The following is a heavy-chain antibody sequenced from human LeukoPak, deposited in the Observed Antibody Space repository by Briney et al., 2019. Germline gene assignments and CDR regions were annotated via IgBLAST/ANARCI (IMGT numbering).Heavy chain of an antibody. Sequence: SETLSLTCTVSGGSISSYYWSWIRQPAGKGLEWIGRIYTSGSTNYNPSLKSRVTMSVDTSKNQFSLKLSSVTAADTAVYYCARDSSSWPQPSYFDYWGQGTLVTVSS. J-gene: IGHJ4*02. CDR1: GGSISSYY. D-gene: IGHD6-13*01. CDR3: ARDSSSWPQPSYFDY. V-gene: IGHV4-4*07. CDR2: IYTSGST.